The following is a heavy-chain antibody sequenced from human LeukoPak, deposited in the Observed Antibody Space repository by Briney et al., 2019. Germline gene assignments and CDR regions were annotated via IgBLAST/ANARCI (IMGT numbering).Heavy chain of an antibody. CDR3: ARHSPLYCSSTSCYRSWYFDL. Sequence: SETLSLTCTVSGGSISSYYWSWIRQPPGKGLEWIGYIYTSGSTNYNRSLKSRVTISVDTSKNQFSLKLSSVTAADTAVYYCARHSPLYCSSTSCYRSWYFDLWGRGTLVTVSS. CDR2: IYTSGST. D-gene: IGHD2-2*02. J-gene: IGHJ2*01. CDR1: GGSISSYY. V-gene: IGHV4-4*09.